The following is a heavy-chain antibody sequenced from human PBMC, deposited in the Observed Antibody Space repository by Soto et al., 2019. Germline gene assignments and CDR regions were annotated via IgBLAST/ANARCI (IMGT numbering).Heavy chain of an antibody. CDR2: ISGSGDSA. CDR1: GFTFSNYA. D-gene: IGHD2-21*02. V-gene: IGHV3-23*01. CDR3: AKACGGNFRYYYGMDV. Sequence: EVQLLESGGGLVQPGGSLRLSCAASGFTFSNYAMSWVRQAPGKGLEWVSAISGSGDSAYYADSVKGQFTISRDNSNNTLQLEMNSRRVEDTAVYYCAKACGGNFRYYYGMDVWGQGTTVTVSS. J-gene: IGHJ6*02.